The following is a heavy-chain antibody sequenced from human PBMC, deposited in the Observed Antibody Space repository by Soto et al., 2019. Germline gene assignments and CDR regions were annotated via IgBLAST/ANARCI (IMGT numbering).Heavy chain of an antibody. CDR3: ARGGDFWSGSPPYYYYGMDV. V-gene: IGHV3-30-3*01. CDR1: GFTFSIYV. Sequence: LRPSYAASGFTFSIYVMRFVRRAPGKGLKWVAVISYDGSNKYYADSVKGRFTISRDNSKNTLYLQMNSLRAEDTAVYYCARGGDFWSGSPPYYYYGMDVWGQGTTVTVSS. D-gene: IGHD3-3*01. J-gene: IGHJ6*02. CDR2: ISYDGSNK.